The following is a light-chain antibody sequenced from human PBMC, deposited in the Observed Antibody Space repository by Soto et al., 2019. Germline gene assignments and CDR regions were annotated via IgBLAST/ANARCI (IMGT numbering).Light chain of an antibody. CDR3: QQYGSSPLT. V-gene: IGKV3-20*01. CDR1: QSVSSSY. Sequence: EIVLTQSPGTLSLSPGERATLSCRASQSVSSSYLAWYQQKPGQAPRLLIYGASSRATGIPDRFSVSGSGTDFTPTISRLEPEDFAVYYCQQYGSSPLTFGGGTKVEIK. J-gene: IGKJ4*01. CDR2: GAS.